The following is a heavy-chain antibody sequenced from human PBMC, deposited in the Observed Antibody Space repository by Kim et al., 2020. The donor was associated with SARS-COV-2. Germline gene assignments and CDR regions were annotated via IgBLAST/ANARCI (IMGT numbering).Heavy chain of an antibody. CDR1: GGSISSSSYY. J-gene: IGHJ4*02. V-gene: IGHV4-39*01. D-gene: IGHD3-22*01. Sequence: SETLSLTCTVSGGSISSSSYYWGWIRQPPGKGLEWIGSIYYSGSTYYNPSLKSRVTISVDTSKNQFSLKLSSVTAADTAVYYCAIPPPYYYDSSGYYYETTWGQGTLVTVSS. CDR2: IYYSGST. CDR3: AIPPPYYYDSSGYYYETT.